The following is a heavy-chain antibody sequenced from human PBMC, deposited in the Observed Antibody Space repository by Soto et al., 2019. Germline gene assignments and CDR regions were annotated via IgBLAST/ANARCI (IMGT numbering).Heavy chain of an antibody. Sequence: QVQLVQSGAEVAKPGSSVKVSCKASGDTFMNYAMSWVRQGPRQGLEWMGGIIPLFGSPKYAQKFQDRVKSTADESTRTVYMEVSSLRADDTGVYYCARGQVACKFYYYGMDVWGQGTTVTVS. J-gene: IGHJ6*02. V-gene: IGHV1-69*01. D-gene: IGHD3-10*01. CDR2: IIPLFGSP. CDR1: GDTFMNYA. CDR3: ARGQVACKFYYYGMDV.